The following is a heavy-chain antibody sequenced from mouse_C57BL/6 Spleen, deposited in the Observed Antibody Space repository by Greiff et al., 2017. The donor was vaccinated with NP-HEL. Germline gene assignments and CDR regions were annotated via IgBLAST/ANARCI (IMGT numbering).Heavy chain of an antibody. Sequence: QVQLQQPGAELVKPGASLPLSFPASGYTFTSYWVTWVKQRPGQGLEWIGDIYPGSGSTPYNEKFKSKATLTADTSSSTAYMQLSSLTSEDSAVYYCARGYYGSSRFAYWGQGTLVTVSA. CDR2: IYPGSGST. CDR1: GYTFTSYW. D-gene: IGHD1-1*01. V-gene: IGHV1-55*01. J-gene: IGHJ3*01. CDR3: ARGYYGSSRFAY.